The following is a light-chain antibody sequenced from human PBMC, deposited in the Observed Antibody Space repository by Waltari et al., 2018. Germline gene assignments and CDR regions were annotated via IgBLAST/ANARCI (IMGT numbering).Light chain of an antibody. Sequence: QSALTQPASVSGSPGQSLAVSCTGSSSDVGPYNLVSWYQQHPGKAPKLIIYEATKRPSGVSNRLSGSKSGNMASLTIAGLQAEDEAEYYCCSFAGRSTWVFGTGTKVTVL. CDR2: EAT. V-gene: IGLV2-23*01. J-gene: IGLJ1*01. CDR1: SSDVGPYNL. CDR3: CSFAGRSTWV.